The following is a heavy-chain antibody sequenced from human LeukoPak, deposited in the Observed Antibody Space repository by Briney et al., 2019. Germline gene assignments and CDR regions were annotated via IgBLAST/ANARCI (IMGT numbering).Heavy chain of an antibody. CDR2: NYYSGST. J-gene: IGHJ6*02. V-gene: IGHV4-59*08. CDR3: ARMTYSSSWFYYYVMDV. CDR1: GGSNTRYY. D-gene: IGHD6-13*01. Sequence: SEPLTLTCTLTGGSNTRYYWIWLQQPPEKKLKRIGYNYYSGSTNYNPSLQSQVPKHVNKSKNQLSLKLSSVTAAHTAVYYCARMTYSSSWFYYYVMDVWGQETTVTVS.